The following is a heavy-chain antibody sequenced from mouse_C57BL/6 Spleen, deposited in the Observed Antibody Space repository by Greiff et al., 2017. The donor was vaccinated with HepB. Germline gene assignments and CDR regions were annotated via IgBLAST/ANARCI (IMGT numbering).Heavy chain of an antibody. CDR1: GYTFTDYY. J-gene: IGHJ2*01. V-gene: IGHV1-19*01. CDR3: ARKSRGWYYFDY. Sequence: EVQLQQSGPVLVKPGASVKMSCKASGYTFTDYYMNWVKQSHGKSLEWIGVINPYNGGTSYNQKFKGKATLTVDKSSSTAYMELNSLTSEDSAVYYCARKSRGWYYFDYWGQGTTLTVSS. CDR2: INPYNGGT.